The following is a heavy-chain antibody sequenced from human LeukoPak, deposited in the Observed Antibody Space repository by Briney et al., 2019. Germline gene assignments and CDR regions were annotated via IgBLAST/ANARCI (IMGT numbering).Heavy chain of an antibody. CDR2: IIPIFGTA. CDR1: GGTFSSYA. D-gene: IGHD1-26*01. Sequence: ASVKVSCKASGGTFSSYAISWVPQAPGQGLEWMGGIIPIFGTANYAQKFQGRVTITADESTSTAYMELSSLRSEDTAVYYCAREWELAFDIWGQGTMVTVSS. V-gene: IGHV1-69*13. CDR3: AREWELAFDI. J-gene: IGHJ3*02.